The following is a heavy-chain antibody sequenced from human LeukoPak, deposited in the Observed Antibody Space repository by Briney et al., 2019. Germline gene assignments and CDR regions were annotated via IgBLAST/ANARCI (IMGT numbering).Heavy chain of an antibody. CDR1: GGSIIDNSYY. V-gene: IGHV4-39*07. Sequence: SETLSLTCTVSGGSIIDNSYYWAWIRQPPGKGPEWIGSIYHTGRTFYTPSLEGRVTISVDTSKNQFSLKLSSVTAADTAVYYCARAPPPNYYDSSGYSGADYYYYMDVWGKGTTVTVSS. CDR3: ARAPPPNYYDSSGYSGADYYYYMDV. CDR2: IYHTGRT. D-gene: IGHD3-22*01. J-gene: IGHJ6*03.